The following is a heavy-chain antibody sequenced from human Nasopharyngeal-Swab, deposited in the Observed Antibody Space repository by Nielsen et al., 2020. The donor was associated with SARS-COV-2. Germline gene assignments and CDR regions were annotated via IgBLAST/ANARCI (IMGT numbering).Heavy chain of an antibody. J-gene: IGHJ2*01. CDR2: IYYSGST. CDR3: ASPPVVVTAIISYWYFDL. CDR1: GGSISSSSYY. D-gene: IGHD2-21*02. Sequence: SETLSLTCTVSGGSISSSSYYWGWIRQPPGKGLEWIGSIYYSGSTYYNPSLKSRVTIPVDTSKNQFSLKLSSVTAADTAVYYCASPPVVVTAIISYWYFDLWGRGTLVTVSS. V-gene: IGHV4-39*01.